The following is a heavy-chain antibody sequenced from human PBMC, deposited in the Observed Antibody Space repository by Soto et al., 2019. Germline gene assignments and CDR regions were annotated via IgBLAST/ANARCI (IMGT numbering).Heavy chain of an antibody. V-gene: IGHV3-21*01. CDR1: GFTFTSYT. CDR3: ARAVVLWFGEFASFDS. J-gene: IGHJ4*02. CDR2: ISGSSTYI. D-gene: IGHD3-10*01. Sequence: GGFLRLSCAASGFTFTSYTINWVRQAPEKGLEWVSSISGSSTYIYYAASVKGRFSISRDNAKNSLSLQMNSLRVEDTAVYYCARAVVLWFGEFASFDSWGQGTLVTVSS.